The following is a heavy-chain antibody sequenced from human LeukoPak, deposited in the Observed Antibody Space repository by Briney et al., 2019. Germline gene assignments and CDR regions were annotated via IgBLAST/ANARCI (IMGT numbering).Heavy chain of an antibody. CDR3: ARDRGYSGYDSDY. CDR1: GFTFSDYY. Sequence: GGSLRLSCAASGFTFSDYYMSWIRQAPGKGLEWVPYISSSSSYTNYADSVKGRFTISRDNAKNSLYLQTNSLRAEDTAVYYCARDRGYSGYDSDYWGQGTLVTVSS. V-gene: IGHV3-11*06. J-gene: IGHJ4*02. D-gene: IGHD5-12*01. CDR2: ISSSSSYT.